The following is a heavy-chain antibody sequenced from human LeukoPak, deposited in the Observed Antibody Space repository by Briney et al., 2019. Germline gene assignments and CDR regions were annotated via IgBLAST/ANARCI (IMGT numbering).Heavy chain of an antibody. D-gene: IGHD6-19*01. CDR2: IYHSGST. J-gene: IGHJ4*02. Sequence: PSETLSLTCAVYGGSFSGYYWSWIRQPPGKGLEWIGEIYHSGSTNYNPSLKSRVTISVDKSKNQFSLKLSSVTAADTAVYYCASFAAVAGASDYWGQGTLVTVSS. V-gene: IGHV4-34*01. CDR3: ASFAAVAGASDY. CDR1: GGSFSGYY.